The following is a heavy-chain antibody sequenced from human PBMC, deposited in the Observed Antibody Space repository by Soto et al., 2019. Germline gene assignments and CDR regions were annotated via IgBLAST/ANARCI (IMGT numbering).Heavy chain of an antibody. V-gene: IGHV3-33*01. CDR2: IWYDGSNK. CDR1: GFTFSSYG. Sequence: QVQLVESGGGVVQPGRSLRLSCAASGFTFSSYGMHWVRQAPGKGLEWVAVIWYDGSNKYYADSVKGRFTISRDNSKNTLYLQMNSLRAEDTAVDYCAREVARYYGSGGLDYWGQGTLVTVSS. D-gene: IGHD3-10*01. J-gene: IGHJ4*02. CDR3: AREVARYYGSGGLDY.